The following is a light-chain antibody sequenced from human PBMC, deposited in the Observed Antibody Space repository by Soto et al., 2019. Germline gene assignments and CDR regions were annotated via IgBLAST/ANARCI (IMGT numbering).Light chain of an antibody. J-gene: IGKJ1*01. CDR3: QQYRSYSWT. CDR1: QSVDDW. CDR2: QAS. Sequence: DIQMTQSPSILSASVGDRVTITCRASQSVDDWLAWYQQKPGRAPKLLIYQASNLESGVPSRFSGSRSGTEFTLTISSLQPDDFATYYCQQYRSYSWTFGQGSKVEIK. V-gene: IGKV1-5*03.